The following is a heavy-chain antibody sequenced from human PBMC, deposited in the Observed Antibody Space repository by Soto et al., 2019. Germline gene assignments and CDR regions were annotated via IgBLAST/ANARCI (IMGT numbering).Heavy chain of an antibody. CDR1: GGTFSPYT. CDR2: ILPMLDIT. Sequence: QVQLVQSGAEVKKPGSSVKVSCKASGGTFSPYTIIWVRQAPGQGREWMGRILPMLDITNSAQRFQGRVTITADEYTSTSYLELSSLRSEDTAVYYCTLGSWSADTCDIWGRGTMVTVSS. J-gene: IGHJ3*02. V-gene: IGHV1-69*02. CDR3: TLGSWSADTCDI. D-gene: IGHD6-13*01.